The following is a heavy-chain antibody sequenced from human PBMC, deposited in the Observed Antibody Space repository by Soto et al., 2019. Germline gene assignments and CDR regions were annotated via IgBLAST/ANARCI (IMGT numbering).Heavy chain of an antibody. CDR1: GGTFSSYA. V-gene: IGHV1-69*12. CDR2: IISIFGTA. CDR3: ASHSGSSPEGRYYYGMDV. Sequence: QVQLVQSGAEVKKPGSSVKVSCKASGGTFSSYAISWVRQAPGQGLQWMGGIISIFGTADHAQKFQGRVTIPADESTSTAYMELSSLRSEDTAVYYCASHSGSSPEGRYYYGMDVWGQGTTVTVSS. D-gene: IGHD1-26*01. J-gene: IGHJ6*02.